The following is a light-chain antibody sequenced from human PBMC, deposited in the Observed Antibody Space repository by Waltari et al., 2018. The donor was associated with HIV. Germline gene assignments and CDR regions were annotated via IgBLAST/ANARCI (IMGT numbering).Light chain of an antibody. CDR3: AAWDDSLNGYV. Sequence: QSVLTHPPSASGTPGHRVTIPGSGRSYNIGSYTVNWYQHLPATAPKLLIFRNSQRPSGVPDRFSASKSGTSASLAISGLQSEDEADYYCAAWDDSLNGYVFGTGTRVTVL. J-gene: IGLJ1*01. V-gene: IGLV1-44*01. CDR2: RNS. CDR1: SYNIGSYT.